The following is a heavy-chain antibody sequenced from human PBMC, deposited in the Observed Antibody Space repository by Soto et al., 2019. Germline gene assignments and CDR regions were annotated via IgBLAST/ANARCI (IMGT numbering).Heavy chain of an antibody. CDR1: VGSISSYY. J-gene: IGHJ6*03. V-gene: IGHV4-59*01. Sequence: SETLSLTCTVSVGSISSYYWSWIRQPPGKGLEWIGYIYYSGSTNYNPSLKSRVTISVDTSKNQFSLKLSSVTAADTAVYYCARSSSLTGYYYYYYYMDVWGKGTTVTVSS. D-gene: IGHD3-9*01. CDR2: IYYSGST. CDR3: ARSSSLTGYYYYYYYMDV.